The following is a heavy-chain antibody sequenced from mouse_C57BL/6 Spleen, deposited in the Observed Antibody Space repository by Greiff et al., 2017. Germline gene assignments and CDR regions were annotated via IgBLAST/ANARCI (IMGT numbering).Heavy chain of an antibody. Sequence: EVQRVESGGDLVKPGGSLKLSCAASGFTFSSYGMSWVRQTPDKRLEWVATISSGGSYTYYPDSVKGRFTISRDNAKNTLYLQMSSLKSEDTAMYYCARQTTVVANYAMDYWGQGTSVTVSS. CDR3: ARQTTVVANYAMDY. CDR2: ISSGGSYT. V-gene: IGHV5-6*01. D-gene: IGHD1-1*01. CDR1: GFTFSSYG. J-gene: IGHJ4*01.